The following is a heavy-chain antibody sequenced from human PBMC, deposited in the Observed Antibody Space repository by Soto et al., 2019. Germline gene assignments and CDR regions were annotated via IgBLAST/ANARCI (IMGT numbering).Heavy chain of an antibody. Sequence: QVQLVQSGAEVKKPGSSVKVSCKASGGTFSSYAISWVRQAPGQGLEWMGGIIPIFGTANYAQKFQGRVTSTADESTSTAYMELSSLTSEDKAVYYCAARPIAVGEFDYWGQGTLVTVSS. CDR1: GGTFSSYA. J-gene: IGHJ4*02. CDR3: AARPIAVGEFDY. CDR2: IIPIFGTA. V-gene: IGHV1-69*12. D-gene: IGHD6-19*01.